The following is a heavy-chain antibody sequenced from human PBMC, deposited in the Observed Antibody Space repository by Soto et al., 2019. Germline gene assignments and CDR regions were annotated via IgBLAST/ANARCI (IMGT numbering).Heavy chain of an antibody. Sequence: QVQLVDSGGGVVQPGRSLRLSCAASGFTFSSYGMHRVRQAPGKGLEWVAVIWYDGSNKYYADSVKGRFTISRDNSKNTLYLQMNSLRAEDTAVYYCASSGTTVSDYWGQGTLVTVSS. D-gene: IGHD1-1*01. CDR2: IWYDGSNK. CDR3: ASSGTTVSDY. V-gene: IGHV3-33*04. CDR1: GFTFSSYG. J-gene: IGHJ4*02.